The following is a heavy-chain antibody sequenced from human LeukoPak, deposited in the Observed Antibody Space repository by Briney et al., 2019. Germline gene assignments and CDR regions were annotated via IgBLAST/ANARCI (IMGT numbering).Heavy chain of an antibody. J-gene: IGHJ4*02. CDR3: ASPSNRFGGYYYYGDDGIGY. Sequence: PGGSLRLSCAASGFIFSSYSMNWVRQAPGKGLEWVSSISSSSTYIYYADSVKGRFTISRDNAKNSLYLQMNSLRAEDTAVYYCASPSNRFGGYYYYGDDGIGYWGQGTLVTVSS. V-gene: IGHV3-21*01. CDR1: GFIFSSYS. CDR2: ISSSSTYI. D-gene: IGHD3-22*01.